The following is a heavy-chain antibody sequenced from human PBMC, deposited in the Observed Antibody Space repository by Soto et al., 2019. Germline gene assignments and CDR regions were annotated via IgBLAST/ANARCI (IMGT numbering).Heavy chain of an antibody. CDR2: IYYSGST. J-gene: IGHJ6*03. Sequence: SETLSLTCTVSGGSISSYYWSWIRQPPGKGLEWIGYIYYSGSTNYNPSLKSRVTISVDTSKNQFSLKLSSVTAADTAVYYCARVKDEYSGYDYHTGQYYYYYMDVWGKGTTVTVSS. V-gene: IGHV4-59*01. CDR1: GGSISSYY. CDR3: ARVKDEYSGYDYHTGQYYYYYMDV. D-gene: IGHD5-12*01.